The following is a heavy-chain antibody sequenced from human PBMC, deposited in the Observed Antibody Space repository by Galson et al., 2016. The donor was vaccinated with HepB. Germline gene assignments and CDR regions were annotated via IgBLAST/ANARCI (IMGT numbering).Heavy chain of an antibody. CDR2: INPDNGIT. D-gene: IGHD3-22*01. CDR1: GYTFSSHF. J-gene: IGHJ6*02. CDR3: ARDRGAYIDSFQYYYGMDV. Sequence: SVKVSCKASGYTFSSHFIHWVRQAPGQGLEWMGIINPDNGITTHSQKFQGRLTMTRDTAANTVYMELSSLRYEDTAVYSCARDRGAYIDSFQYYYGMDVWGRGTTVIVSS. V-gene: IGHV1-46*01.